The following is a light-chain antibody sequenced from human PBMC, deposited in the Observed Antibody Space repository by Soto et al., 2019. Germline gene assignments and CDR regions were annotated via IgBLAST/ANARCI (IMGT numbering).Light chain of an antibody. J-gene: IGKJ2*01. V-gene: IGKV1-12*01. CDR2: AAS. Sequence: DIQMTQSPSSVSASVGDRVTITCRASQGISSSLAWYQQKPGKAPKLLIYAASNLQSGVPSRFSGSGSGTDFTLTISSLQPEDFPPYYCHHPNSLPHPFGQGTKLEIK. CDR3: HHPNSLPHP. CDR1: QGISSS.